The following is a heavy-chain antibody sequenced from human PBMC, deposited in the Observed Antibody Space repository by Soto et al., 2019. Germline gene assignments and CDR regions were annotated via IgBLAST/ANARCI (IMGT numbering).Heavy chain of an antibody. Sequence: QVQLQESGPGLVKPSQTLSLTCTVSGGSISSGGYYWSWIRQHPGKGLEWIGYIYYSGSTYYNPSLKSRVTISVDTSKNQFSLKLSSVAAADTAVYYCARVRALGYCSSTSCLNWFDPWGQEPLVTVSS. CDR1: GGSISSGGYY. J-gene: IGHJ5*02. D-gene: IGHD2-2*01. V-gene: IGHV4-31*03. CDR3: ARVRALGYCSSTSCLNWFDP. CDR2: IYYSGST.